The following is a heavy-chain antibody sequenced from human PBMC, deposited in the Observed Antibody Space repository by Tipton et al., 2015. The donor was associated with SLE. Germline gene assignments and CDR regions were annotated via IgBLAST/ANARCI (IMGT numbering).Heavy chain of an antibody. CDR2: VYYSGST. D-gene: IGHD1-1*01. Sequence: TLSLTCTISGGSITNYYWNWIRQPPGKGLEWIGYVYYSGSTNYNPSLKSRVTISVDTSKNQFSLKLSSVTAADTAVYYCACSFLQPGWFDPWGQGTLVTVSS. CDR3: ACSFLQPGWFDP. CDR1: GGSITNYY. J-gene: IGHJ5*02. V-gene: IGHV4-59*12.